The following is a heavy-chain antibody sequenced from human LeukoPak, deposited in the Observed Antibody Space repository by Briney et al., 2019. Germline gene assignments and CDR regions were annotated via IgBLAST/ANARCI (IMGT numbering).Heavy chain of an antibody. CDR3: ARSTRRYCGSASCFVYFFDQ. V-gene: IGHV4-59*01. CDR2: VYDSGRA. CDR1: GGSIKTYY. Sequence: SETLSLTCTVSGGSIKTYYWSWVWEPPGKRVEWLGYVYDSGRAGYSPSLKSGVTISLDTPKKQFSLKADSVTAADTAVYYCARSTRRYCGSASCFVYFFDQWGQGLLVTVSS. D-gene: IGHD2-2*01. J-gene: IGHJ4*02.